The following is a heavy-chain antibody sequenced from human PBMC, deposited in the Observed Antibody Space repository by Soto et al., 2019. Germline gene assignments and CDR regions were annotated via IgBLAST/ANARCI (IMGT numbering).Heavy chain of an antibody. J-gene: IGHJ6*02. CDR2: ISWNSSSI. CDR1: GFTFDDYA. CDR3: AKDAYYYGMDV. V-gene: IGHV3-9*01. Sequence: EVQLVESGGGLVQPGRSLRLSCAASGFTFDDYAMHWVRQAPGKGLEWVSGISWNSSSIGYADSVKGRFTISRDNAKNSLYLQMNSLRAEDTALYYCAKDAYYYGMDVWGQGTTVTVSS.